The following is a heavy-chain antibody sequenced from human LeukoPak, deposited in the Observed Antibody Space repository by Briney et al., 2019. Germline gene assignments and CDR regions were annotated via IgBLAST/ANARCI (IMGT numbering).Heavy chain of an antibody. D-gene: IGHD1-20*01. CDR2: INPSGGST. V-gene: IGHV1-46*03. Sequence: ASVKVSCKASGYTFTSYCMYWVRQAPGQGLEWMGIINPSGGSTSYAQKFQGRVTMTRDTSTSTVYMELSSLRSEDTAVYYCARASSITGTIPGYWGQGTLVTVSS. CDR1: GYTFTSYC. CDR3: ARASSITGTIPGY. J-gene: IGHJ4*02.